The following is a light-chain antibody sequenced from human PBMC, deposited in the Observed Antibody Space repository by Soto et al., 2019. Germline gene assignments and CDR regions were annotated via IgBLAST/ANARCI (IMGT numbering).Light chain of an antibody. CDR1: SSDIGGYNH. J-gene: IGLJ2*01. CDR3: SSYTSSYTV. V-gene: IGLV2-14*01. CDR2: DVS. Sequence: QSVLTQPASVSGSPGQSITISCTGTSSDIGGYNHVSWYQQHPGKAPKLMIYDVSNRPSGVSNRFSGSKSGNTASLTISGLQADDEADYYCSSYTSSYTVFGGGTKLTVL.